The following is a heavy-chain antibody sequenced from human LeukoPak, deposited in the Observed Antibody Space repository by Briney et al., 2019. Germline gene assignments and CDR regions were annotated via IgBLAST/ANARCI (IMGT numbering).Heavy chain of an antibody. D-gene: IGHD3-10*01. V-gene: IGHV4-34*01. CDR2: INHSGST. J-gene: IGHJ4*02. CDR3: ARVGFYYGSGSYRPPWFDY. CDR1: GGSFSGYY. Sequence: PSETLSLTCAVYGGSFSGYYWSWIRQPPGKGLEWIGEINHSGSTNYNPSLKSRVAISVDTSKNQFSLKLSSVTAADTAVYYCARVGFYYGSGSYRPPWFDYWGQGTLVTVSS.